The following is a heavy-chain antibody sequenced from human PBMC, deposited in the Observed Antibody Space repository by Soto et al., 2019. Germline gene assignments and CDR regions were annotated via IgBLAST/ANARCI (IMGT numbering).Heavy chain of an antibody. V-gene: IGHV3-23*01. CDR1: GFTFSNYA. J-gene: IGHJ4*02. CDR2: ISGSGDSP. Sequence: EVQLLESGGGLVQPGGSLRLSCAASGFTFSNYAISWVRQAPGKGLEWVSIISGSGDSPYYADSVKGRFTISRDNSRNTLYLQMKSLIAGDSAKYYCAKEGTSGLYYFDYWGPATLVTVSS. CDR3: AKEGTSGLYYFDY. D-gene: IGHD3-22*01.